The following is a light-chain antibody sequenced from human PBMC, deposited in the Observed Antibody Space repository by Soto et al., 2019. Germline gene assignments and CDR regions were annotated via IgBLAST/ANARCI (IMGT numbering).Light chain of an antibody. CDR3: CSYAGTYSYV. J-gene: IGLJ1*01. Sequence: QSVLTQPRAVSGPHGRSVTIACTGTISDVGGYNYVSWYQQPPGKAAKLMIYDVTRRPSGVPDRFSGSKSGNTASLTISGLQAEDEADYYCCSYAGTYSYVFGTGPKVTVL. CDR2: DVT. CDR1: ISDVGGYNY. V-gene: IGLV2-11*01.